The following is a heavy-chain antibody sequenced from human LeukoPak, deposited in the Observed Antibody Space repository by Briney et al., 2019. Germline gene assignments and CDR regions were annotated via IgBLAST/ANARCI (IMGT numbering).Heavy chain of an antibody. CDR1: GGSFSGYY. Sequence: SETLSLTCAVYGGSFSGYYWSWIRQPPGKGLVWIGEINHSGSTNYNPSLKSRVTISVDTSKNQFSLKLSSVTAADTAVYYCARNSLFGALYYYYGMDVWGQGTTVTVSS. CDR2: INHSGST. J-gene: IGHJ6*02. D-gene: IGHD3-10*02. V-gene: IGHV4-34*01. CDR3: ARNSLFGALYYYYGMDV.